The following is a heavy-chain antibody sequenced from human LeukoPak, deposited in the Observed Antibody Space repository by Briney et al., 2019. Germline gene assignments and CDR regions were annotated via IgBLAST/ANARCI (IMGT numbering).Heavy chain of an antibody. CDR2: IYYSGST. V-gene: IGHV4-39*01. CDR3: ARMVPEYSSSWDGPFDY. D-gene: IGHD6-13*01. CDR1: GGSISSSSYY. Sequence: SETLSLTCTVSGGSISSSSYYWGWIRQPPGKGLEWIGSIYYSGSTYYNPSLKSRVTISVDTSKNQFSLKLSSVTAADTAVYYCARMVPEYSSSWDGPFDYWGQGTLVTVSS. J-gene: IGHJ4*02.